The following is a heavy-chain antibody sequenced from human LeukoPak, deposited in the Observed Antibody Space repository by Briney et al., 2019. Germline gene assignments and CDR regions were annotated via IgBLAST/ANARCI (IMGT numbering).Heavy chain of an antibody. CDR3: ARTTTPHYYGSGSYALGY. J-gene: IGHJ4*02. V-gene: IGHV3-30-3*01. Sequence: PGRSLRLSRAASGFTFSTYAMHWVRQGPGKGLEWVAVISYDGSNKFYADSVKGRFTISRDNSKNTLYLQMSSLSAEDTAVYYCARTTTPHYYGSGSYALGYWGQGTLVTVPS. CDR2: ISYDGSNK. CDR1: GFTFSTYA. D-gene: IGHD3-10*01.